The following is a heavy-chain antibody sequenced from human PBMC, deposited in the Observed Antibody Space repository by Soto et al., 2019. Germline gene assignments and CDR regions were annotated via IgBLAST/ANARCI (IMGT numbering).Heavy chain of an antibody. Sequence: GESLKISCKGSGYSFTSYWIGWVRQMPGKGLEWMGIIYPGDSDTRYYPSFQDQVTISADKSISTVYLQWSSLKASDTAMYYCARDGLSSSSSFDYWGQGTLVTVSS. V-gene: IGHV5-51*01. CDR2: IYPGDSDT. D-gene: IGHD6-6*01. CDR1: GYSFTSYW. CDR3: ARDGLSSSSSFDY. J-gene: IGHJ4*02.